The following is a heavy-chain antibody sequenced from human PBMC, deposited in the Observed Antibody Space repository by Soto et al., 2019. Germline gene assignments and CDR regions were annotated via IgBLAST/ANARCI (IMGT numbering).Heavy chain of an antibody. V-gene: IGHV3-33*08. D-gene: IGHD3-10*01. CDR2: IWYDGSNK. CDR1: GFTFSNYG. CDR3: ARDLSSGRYYYYGMDV. J-gene: IGHJ6*02. Sequence: PGGSLRLSCAASGFTFSNYGMNWVRQAPGKGLEWVAVIWYDGSNKYYADSVKGRFTISRDNSKNTLYLQMNSLRAEDTAVYYCARDLSSGRYYYYGMDVWGQGTTVTVSS.